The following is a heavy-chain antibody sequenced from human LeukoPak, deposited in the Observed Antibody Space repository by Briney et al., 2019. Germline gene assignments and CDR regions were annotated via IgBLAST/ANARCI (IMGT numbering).Heavy chain of an antibody. D-gene: IGHD3-3*01. J-gene: IGHJ4*02. Sequence: GSLRLSCAASGFTFSSYSMNWVRQAPGKGLEWVSYISSSSSTIYYADSVKGRFTISRDNAKNSLYLQMNSLRAEDTAVYYCARVPGAEITYYDFWSGYYREYYFDYWGQGTLVTVSS. CDR1: GFTFSSYS. CDR3: ARVPGAEITYYDFWSGYYREYYFDY. V-gene: IGHV3-48*01. CDR2: ISSSSSTI.